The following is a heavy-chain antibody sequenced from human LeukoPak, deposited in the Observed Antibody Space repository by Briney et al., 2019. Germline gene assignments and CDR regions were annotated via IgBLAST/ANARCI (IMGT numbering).Heavy chain of an antibody. D-gene: IGHD6-13*01. J-gene: IGHJ4*02. CDR1: GFTFDDYA. V-gene: IGHV3-9*03. CDR3: AKLGSSWAGSDY. CDR2: ISWNSGSI. Sequence: GGSPRLSCAASGFTFDDYAMHWVRQAPGKGLEWVSGISWNSGSIGYADSVKGRFTISRDNAKNSLYLQMNSLRAEDMALYYCAKLGSSWAGSDYWGQGTLVTVSS.